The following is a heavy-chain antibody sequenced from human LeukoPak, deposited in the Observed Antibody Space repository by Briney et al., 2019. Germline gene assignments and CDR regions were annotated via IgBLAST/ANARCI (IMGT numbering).Heavy chain of an antibody. Sequence: PGRSLRLSCAASGFTFDDYAMHWVRQAPGKGLEWVSGINRNSGSIGYADSVKGRFTISRDNAKNSLYLQMNSLRAEDTALYYCAKSSSYSGYKGDFDYWGQGTLVTVSS. CDR3: AKSSSYSGYKGDFDY. CDR1: GFTFDDYA. V-gene: IGHV3-9*01. CDR2: INRNSGSI. J-gene: IGHJ4*02. D-gene: IGHD5-12*01.